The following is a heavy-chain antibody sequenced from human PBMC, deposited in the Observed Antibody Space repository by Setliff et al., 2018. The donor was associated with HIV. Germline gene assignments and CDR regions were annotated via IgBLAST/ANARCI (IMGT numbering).Heavy chain of an antibody. J-gene: IGHJ4*02. D-gene: IGHD1-26*01. CDR1: GFTFGSYG. V-gene: IGHV3-33*01. CDR3: AREREPLFDY. Sequence: GGSLRLSCVASGFTFGSYGMHWVRQAPGKGLDWVAYLWFDGSHIKYADSMKGRFTISRDNSKNTVFLQMSSLRVEDTGVYYCAREREPLFDYLGPGTQVTVSS. CDR2: LWFDGSHI.